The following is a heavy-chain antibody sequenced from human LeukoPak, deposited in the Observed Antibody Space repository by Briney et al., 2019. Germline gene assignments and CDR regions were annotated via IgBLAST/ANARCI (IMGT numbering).Heavy chain of an antibody. CDR2: ISSSGSTI. CDR3: ARDSYDSSGYYSRAEYFQH. D-gene: IGHD3-22*01. CDR1: GFTFSSYE. V-gene: IGHV3-48*03. Sequence: GGSLRLSCAASGFTFSSYEMNWVRQAPGKGLEWVSYISSSGSTIYYADSVKGRFTISRDNSKNTLYLQMNSLRAEDTAVYYCARDSYDSSGYYSRAEYFQHWGQGTLVTVSS. J-gene: IGHJ1*01.